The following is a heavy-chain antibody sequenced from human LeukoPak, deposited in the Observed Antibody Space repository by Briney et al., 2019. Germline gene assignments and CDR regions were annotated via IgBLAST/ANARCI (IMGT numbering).Heavy chain of an antibody. J-gene: IGHJ5*02. Sequence: GRSLRLSCAASGFTFSSYGMHWVRQAPGKGLEWVAVIWCDDKYCADSVKGRFTISRDNSKNTLYLQMNSLRAEDTAVYYCARAVRGSAISWFDPWGQGTLVTVSS. V-gene: IGHV3-33*01. CDR3: ARAVRGSAISWFDP. D-gene: IGHD3-10*01. CDR1: GFTFSSYG. CDR2: IWCDDK.